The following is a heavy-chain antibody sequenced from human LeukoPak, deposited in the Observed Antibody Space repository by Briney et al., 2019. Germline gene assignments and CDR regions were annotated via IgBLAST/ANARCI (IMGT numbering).Heavy chain of an antibody. V-gene: IGHV4-34*01. CDR1: GGSFSGYY. CDR2: INHRGST. D-gene: IGHD1-1*01. Sequence: KPSETLSLTCAVYGGSFSGYYWSWIRQPPGKGLEWIGGINHRGSTNYNPSLKSRVTISVDASKNQFSLKLSSVTAADTAAYYCAVGWKEYYFDYWGQGTLVTVSS. CDR3: AVGWKEYYFDY. J-gene: IGHJ4*02.